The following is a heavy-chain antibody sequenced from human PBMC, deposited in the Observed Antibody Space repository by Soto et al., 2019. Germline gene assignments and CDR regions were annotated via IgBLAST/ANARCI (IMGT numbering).Heavy chain of an antibody. CDR1: GYTFTNYA. V-gene: IGHV1-3*01. CDR2: INAGNGNT. Sequence: ASVKVSCKASGYTFTNYAMHWVRQAPGQRLEWMGWINAGNGNTKYSQKFQGRVTITWDTSASTAYMELSSLRSEDTAVYYCARSIVVVTAADYWGQGTLVTVSS. D-gene: IGHD2-21*02. CDR3: ARSIVVVTAADY. J-gene: IGHJ4*02.